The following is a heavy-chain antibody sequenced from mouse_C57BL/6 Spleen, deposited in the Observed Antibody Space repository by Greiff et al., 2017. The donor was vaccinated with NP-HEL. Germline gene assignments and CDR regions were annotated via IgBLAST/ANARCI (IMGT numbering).Heavy chain of an antibody. D-gene: IGHD1-1*01. Sequence: ESGPGLVKPSQSLSLTCSVTGYSITSGYYWNWIRQFPGNKLEWMGYISYDGSNNYNPSLKNRISITRDTSKNQFFLKLNSVTTEDTATYYCARGTTVGVDYWGQGTTLTVSS. CDR1: GYSITSGYY. J-gene: IGHJ2*01. CDR3: ARGTTVGVDY. V-gene: IGHV3-6*01. CDR2: ISYDGSN.